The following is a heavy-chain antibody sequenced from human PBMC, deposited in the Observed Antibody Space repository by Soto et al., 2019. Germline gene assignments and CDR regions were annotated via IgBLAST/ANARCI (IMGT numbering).Heavy chain of an antibody. D-gene: IGHD3-9*01. V-gene: IGHV3-9*01. Sequence: SLTLSCAASGFTFDDYATHWLRQTPGKALEWVSGIGWNGDGTDYADSVKGRFIISRDNTKNSLYLQMNSLKTEDTAVYYCTTYILTGRGTDVAFDICGEGTMVTXS. CDR1: GFTFDDYA. J-gene: IGHJ3*02. CDR2: IGWNGDGT. CDR3: TTYILTGRGTDVAFDI.